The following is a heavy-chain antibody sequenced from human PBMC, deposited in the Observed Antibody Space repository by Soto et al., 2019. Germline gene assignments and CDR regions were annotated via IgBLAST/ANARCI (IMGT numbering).Heavy chain of an antibody. V-gene: IGHV3-9*02. CDR2: ISSNSETT. Sequence: EMQLVESGGGLVQPGRSLRLSCVGSGFIADDYAMHWVRQPPGKGLEWVSGISSNSETTNYADSVKGRFTISRDNAKNSLFLQMNSLRPEDTALYYCAKDMKWGGMTTIHYFDSWGXGTLVTVSS. D-gene: IGHD4-17*01. CDR3: AKDMKWGGMTTIHYFDS. J-gene: IGHJ4*02. CDR1: GFIADDYA.